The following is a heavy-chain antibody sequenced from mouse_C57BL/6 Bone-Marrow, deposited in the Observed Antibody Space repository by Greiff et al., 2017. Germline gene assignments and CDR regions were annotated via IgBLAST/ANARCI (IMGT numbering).Heavy chain of an antibody. CDR3: TTPYGSSYWYFDV. V-gene: IGHV14-1*01. J-gene: IGHJ1*03. D-gene: IGHD1-1*01. Sequence: EVKLQESGAELVRPGASVKLSCTASGFNIKDYYMHWVKQRPEQGLEWIGRIDPEDGDTEYAPKFQGKATMTADTSSNTAYLQLSSLTSEDTAVYYCTTPYGSSYWYFDVWGTGTTVTVSS. CDR2: IDPEDGDT. CDR1: GFNIKDYY.